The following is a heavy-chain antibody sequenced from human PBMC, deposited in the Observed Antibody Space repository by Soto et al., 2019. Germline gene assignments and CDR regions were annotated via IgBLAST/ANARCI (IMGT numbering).Heavy chain of an antibody. CDR1: GGSIRSYY. Sequence: SETLSLPCTVSGGSIRSYYWSWIRQPPGKGLEWIGYIYYSGSTNYNPSLKSRVTISVDTSKNQFSLKLSSVTAADTAVYYCARRYGVYFDYWGQGTLVTVSS. CDR2: IYYSGST. J-gene: IGHJ4*02. V-gene: IGHV4-59*08. CDR3: ARRYGVYFDY. D-gene: IGHD4-17*01.